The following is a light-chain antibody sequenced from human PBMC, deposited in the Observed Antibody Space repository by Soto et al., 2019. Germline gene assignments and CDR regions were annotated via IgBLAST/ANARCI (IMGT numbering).Light chain of an antibody. V-gene: IGKV3-20*01. CDR2: GAS. CDR3: HQYGGSPPHS. Sequence: IVLTQSPGTLSVSPGERATLSCRASQSVRRNCLAWYQQKPGQAPRLLIYGASNRATGIPDRFSGGGSGTDFTLTITRLEPEYFAVYYCHQYGGSPPHSFGQGTNLEIK. CDR1: QSVRRNC. J-gene: IGKJ2*03.